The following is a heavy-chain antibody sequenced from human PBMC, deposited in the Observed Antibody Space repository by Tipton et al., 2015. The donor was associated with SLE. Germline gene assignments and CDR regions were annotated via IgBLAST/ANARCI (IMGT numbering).Heavy chain of an antibody. CDR2: IYYSGST. J-gene: IGHJ4*02. Sequence: TLSLTCTVSGGSISSYYWSWIRQPPGKGLEWIGYIYYSGSTNYNPSLKSRVIISVDTSKNQFSLKLSSVTAADTAVYYCARGPPFDYWGQGTLVTVSS. CDR1: GGSISSYY. V-gene: IGHV4-59*12. CDR3: ARGPPFDY.